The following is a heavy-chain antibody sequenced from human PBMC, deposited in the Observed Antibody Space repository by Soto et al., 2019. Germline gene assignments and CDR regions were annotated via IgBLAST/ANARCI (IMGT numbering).Heavy chain of an antibody. D-gene: IGHD3-16*01. J-gene: IGHJ5*02. CDR1: GFTFSSYA. CDR2: ISYDGSNK. V-gene: IGHV3-30-3*01. Sequence: QEQLVESGGGVVQPGRSLRLSCAASGFTFSSYAMHWVRQAPGKGLEWVAVISYDGSNKYYADSVKGRFTISRDNSKNTLYLQMNSLRAEDTAVYYCARDPHFTYVLWFDPWGQGTLVTVSS. CDR3: ARDPHFTYVLWFDP.